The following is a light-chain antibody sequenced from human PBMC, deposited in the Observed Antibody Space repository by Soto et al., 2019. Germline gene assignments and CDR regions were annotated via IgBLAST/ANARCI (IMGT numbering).Light chain of an antibody. V-gene: IGKV1-33*01. CDR3: QQYDNLPIT. CDR1: QDISNY. CDR2: DAS. J-gene: IGKJ4*01. Sequence: DIQMTQSPSSLSASVGDRVTITCQASQDISNYLNWYQQKPGKAPKLLIYDASNLERGVPSRFSGSGSGTDFTFTISSLQPEDIATYYCQQYDNLPITFGGGTKVEIK.